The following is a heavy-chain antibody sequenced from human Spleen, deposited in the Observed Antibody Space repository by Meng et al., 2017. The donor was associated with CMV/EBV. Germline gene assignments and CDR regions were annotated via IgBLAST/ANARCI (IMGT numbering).Heavy chain of an antibody. CDR3: AKGGRGIAARPGAFDI. D-gene: IGHD6-6*01. CDR1: GFTFSSYA. CDR2: ISGSDDIT. V-gene: IGHV3-23*01. Sequence: GESLKISCAASGFTFSSYAMSWVRQAPGKGLEWVSDISGSDDITYYADSVKGRFAISRDNSKNTLYLQMNSLRAEDTAVYYCAKGGRGIAARPGAFDIWGQGTMVTVSS. J-gene: IGHJ3*02.